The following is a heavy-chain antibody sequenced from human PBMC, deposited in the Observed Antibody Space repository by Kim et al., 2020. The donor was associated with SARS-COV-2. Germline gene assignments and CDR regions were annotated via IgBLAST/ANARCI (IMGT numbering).Heavy chain of an antibody. D-gene: IGHD1-7*01. CDR3: AREETAATTRSFVY. CDR1: GGSISSYY. V-gene: IGHV4-4*07. Sequence: SETLSLTCTVSGGSISSYYWTWIRQPAGKGLEWIGRFYTSGSTNYNTSLKSRVTMSIDTSKNQFSLKLSSVTAADTAVYYCAREETAATTRSFVYWGQGTLVTVS. CDR2: FYTSGST. J-gene: IGHJ4*02.